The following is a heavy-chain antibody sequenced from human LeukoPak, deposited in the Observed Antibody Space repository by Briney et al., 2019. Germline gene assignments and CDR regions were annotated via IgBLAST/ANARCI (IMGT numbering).Heavy chain of an antibody. CDR3: AGHTEPDD. CDR1: EFTVSNNY. CDR2: LYSGGRA. Sequence: GGSLRLSCAASEFTVSNNYMSWVRQAPGKGLEWVSVLYSGGRAYYTDSVNGGFTISRDNSKNTLYLQMNSLRAEDTAIYYCAGHTEPDDWGQGTLVTVSS. J-gene: IGHJ4*02. D-gene: IGHD1-26*01. V-gene: IGHV3-66*04.